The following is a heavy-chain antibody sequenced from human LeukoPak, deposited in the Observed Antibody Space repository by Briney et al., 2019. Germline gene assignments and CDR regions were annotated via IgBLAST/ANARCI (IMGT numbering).Heavy chain of an antibody. D-gene: IGHD6-19*01. V-gene: IGHV5-51*01. CDR2: IYPGDSDT. J-gene: IGHJ4*02. Sequence: GESLKISCKGSGYSFTSYWIGWVRQMPGKGLEWMGIIYPGDSDTRYSPSFQGQVTISADKSISTAYLQWSSLKASDTAMYYCARQGSDKPGWYYFDYWGQGTLVTVSS. CDR1: GYSFTSYW. CDR3: ARQGSDKPGWYYFDY.